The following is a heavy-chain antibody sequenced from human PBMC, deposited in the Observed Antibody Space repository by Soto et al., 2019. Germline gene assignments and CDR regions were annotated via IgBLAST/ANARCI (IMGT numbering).Heavy chain of an antibody. CDR1: GYTFTGYY. CDR3: ARALIAAAGIGLDP. Sequence: ASVKVSCKASGYTFTGYYMHWVRQAPGQGLEWMGWINPNSGGTNYAQRFQGWATMTRDTSISTAYMELSRLRSGDTAVYYCARALIAAAGIGLDPWGQGTLVTVSS. CDR2: INPNSGGT. D-gene: IGHD6-13*01. J-gene: IGHJ5*02. V-gene: IGHV1-2*04.